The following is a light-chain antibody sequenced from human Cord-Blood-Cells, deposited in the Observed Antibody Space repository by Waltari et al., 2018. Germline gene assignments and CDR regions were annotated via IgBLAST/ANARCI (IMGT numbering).Light chain of an antibody. Sequence: SSELTQDPAVSVALGQTVRITCQGDILRSYYASCYQQKPGQAPVLVIYGKNNRPSGIPDRFSGSSSGNTASLTITGAQAEDEADYYCNSRDSSGNHVVFGGGTKLTVL. CDR2: GKN. CDR3: NSRDSSGNHVV. V-gene: IGLV3-19*01. J-gene: IGLJ2*01. CDR1: ILRSYY.